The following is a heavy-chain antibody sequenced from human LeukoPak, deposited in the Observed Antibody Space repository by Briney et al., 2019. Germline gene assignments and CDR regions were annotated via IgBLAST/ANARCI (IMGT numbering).Heavy chain of an antibody. CDR3: ARDQSPRGIDY. CDR1: GYTLTSHG. CDR2: IRFYDGNT. D-gene: IGHD3-10*01. V-gene: IGHV1-18*01. J-gene: IGHJ4*02. Sequence: ASVKVSCKASGYTLTSHGISWVRQAPGQGLEWMGWIRFYDGNTNYAQKLQGRMTMTTDTSTSTAYMELRSLRSDDTAVYYCARDQSPRGIDYWGQGTLVTVSA.